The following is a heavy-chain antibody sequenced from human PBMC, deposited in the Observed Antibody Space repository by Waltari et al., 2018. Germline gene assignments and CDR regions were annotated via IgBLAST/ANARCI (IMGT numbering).Heavy chain of an antibody. CDR3: ARDRVYDSSGYYYYGMDV. D-gene: IGHD3-22*01. CDR2: IYYSGST. V-gene: IGHV4-59*01. J-gene: IGHJ6*02. CDR1: GGSISMYY. Sequence: QVQLQESGPGLVKPSETLSLTCTVSGGSISMYYWSWFRQPPGKGLEWIGYIYYSGSTNYNPSLKSRVTISVDTSKNQFSLKLSSVTAADTAVYYCARDRVYDSSGYYYYGMDVWGQGTTVTVSS.